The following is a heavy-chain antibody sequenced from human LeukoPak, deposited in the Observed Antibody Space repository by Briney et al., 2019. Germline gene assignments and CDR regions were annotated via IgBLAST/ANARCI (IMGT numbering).Heavy chain of an antibody. J-gene: IGHJ2*01. V-gene: IGHV4-30-4*01. D-gene: IGHD3-22*01. CDR2: ICYSGST. CDR1: GDSISSGDYY. CDR3: ASTPQYYYDSSGYPNWYFDL. Sequence: SQTLSLTCTVSGDSISSGDYYWSWIRQPPGKGLEWIGYICYSGSTYYNPSLKSRVTISVDTSKNQFSLKLSSVTAADTAVYYCASTPQYYYDSSGYPNWYFDLWGRGTLVTVSS.